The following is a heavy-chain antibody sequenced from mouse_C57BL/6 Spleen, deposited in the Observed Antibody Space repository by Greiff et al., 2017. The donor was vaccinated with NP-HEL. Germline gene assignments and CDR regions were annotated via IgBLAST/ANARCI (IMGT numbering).Heavy chain of an antibody. CDR2: ISYSGST. J-gene: IGHJ2*01. V-gene: IGHV3-2*02. CDR3: ARTARIKY. Sequence: EVKLEESGPGLVKPSQSLSLTCTVTGYSITSGYGWNWIRQFPGNKLEWMGYISYSGSTNYNPSLKSRISIPRDTSKNQFFLQLNSVTTEDTATYYCARTARIKYWGQGTTLIVSS. D-gene: IGHD1-2*01. CDR1: GYSITSGYG.